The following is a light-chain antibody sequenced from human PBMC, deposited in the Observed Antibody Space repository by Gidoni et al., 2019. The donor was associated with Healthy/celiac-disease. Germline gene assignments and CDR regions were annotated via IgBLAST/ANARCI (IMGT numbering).Light chain of an antibody. CDR3: QQYGSSPWT. CDR2: GAS. CDR1: QSVSSSY. J-gene: IGKJ1*01. V-gene: IGKV3-20*01. Sequence: EIVLTQSPGTLSLSPGERATLSCRASQSVSSSYLAWYQQKPGQAPRLRIYGASSRATGITDRFSGSGSGTDFTLTISRLEPEAFAVYYCQQYGSSPWTFGQGTKVEIK.